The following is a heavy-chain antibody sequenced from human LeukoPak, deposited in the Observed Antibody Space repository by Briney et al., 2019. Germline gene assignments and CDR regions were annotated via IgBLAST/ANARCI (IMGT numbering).Heavy chain of an antibody. CDR3: ARDRCSSTSCYQDY. CDR2: IWYDGSNK. V-gene: IGHV3-33*01. CDR1: GFTFSSYG. Sequence: GGSLRLSCAASGFTFSSYGMHWVRQAPGKGLEWVAVIWYDGSNKYYADSVKGRFTISRDNTKNTLYLPMNSLRAEDTAVYYCARDRCSSTSCYQDYWGQRTLVTVSS. D-gene: IGHD2-2*01. J-gene: IGHJ4*02.